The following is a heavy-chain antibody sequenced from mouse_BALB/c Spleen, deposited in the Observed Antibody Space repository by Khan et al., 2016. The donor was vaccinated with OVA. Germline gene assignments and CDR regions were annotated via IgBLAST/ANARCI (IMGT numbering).Heavy chain of an antibody. CDR2: ISSGGSYT. J-gene: IGHJ2*01. V-gene: IGHV5-6*01. CDR1: GFTFSSFG. D-gene: IGHD2-5*01. CDR3: ARQYSNSFFEY. Sequence: EVELVESGGDLVKPGGSLKLSCAASGFTFSSFGLSWIRQTPDKRLEWVATISSGGSYTYYPDSVNGRITISRDNAKNTLYLQMSSLKSEDTAMYYCARQYSNSFFEYWGQGTTLTVSS.